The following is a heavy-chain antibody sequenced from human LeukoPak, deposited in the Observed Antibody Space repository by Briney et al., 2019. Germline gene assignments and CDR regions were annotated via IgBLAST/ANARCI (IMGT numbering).Heavy chain of an antibody. CDR1: GFTFSSYG. CDR3: ASLVLFDI. V-gene: IGHV3-23*01. D-gene: IGHD2-8*01. J-gene: IGHJ3*02. CDR2: ISGSGGST. Sequence: GGSLRLSCAASGFTFSSYGMSWVRQAPGKVLEWVPAISGSGGSTYYADSVKGRFTISRDNSKNTLYLQMNSLRAEDTAVYYCASLVLFDIWGQGTMVTVSS.